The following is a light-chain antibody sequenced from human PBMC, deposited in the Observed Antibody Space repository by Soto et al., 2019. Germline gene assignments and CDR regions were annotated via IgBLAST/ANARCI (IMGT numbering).Light chain of an antibody. J-gene: IGKJ2*01. CDR2: DAS. V-gene: IGKV1-33*01. CDR3: QQYDNLPPIMYT. Sequence: DIQMTQSPSSLSASVGDRVTITCQASQDISNYLNWYQQKPGKAPKLLIYDASNLETGVPSRFSGSGSGTDFTFTISSLQPEDIATSYCQQYDNLPPIMYTFGQGTKLEIK. CDR1: QDISNY.